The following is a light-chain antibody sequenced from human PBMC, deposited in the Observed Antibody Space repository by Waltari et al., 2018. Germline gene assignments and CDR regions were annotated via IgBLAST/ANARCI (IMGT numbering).Light chain of an antibody. Sequence: DIQMTQSPSTLSASVGDRVTITCRASQSVSHWLAWDQQKPGKAPKLLISKASSLEKEVPSRFSGSGSGTEFTLTITNRQPDDFATFYCQRYDDYPPTFGGGTKVEIK. CDR2: KAS. J-gene: IGKJ4*01. CDR3: QRYDDYPPT. CDR1: QSVSHW. V-gene: IGKV1-5*03.